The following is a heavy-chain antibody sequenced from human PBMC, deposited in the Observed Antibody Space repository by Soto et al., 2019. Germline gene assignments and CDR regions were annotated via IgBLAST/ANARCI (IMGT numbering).Heavy chain of an antibody. CDR3: ASHDPGARFDP. CDR1: GYTFIDYY. V-gene: IGHV1-2*02. Sequence: QVQLVQSGAEVKKPGASIKVSCEASGYTFIDYYMHWVRQAPGQGFEWMGRISPKSGGTNYAQKFQGRVTMTWDTSLNTAYMELSSLRSDDTAVYYCASHDPGARFDPWGQGTLVIVSS. D-gene: IGHD1-1*01. CDR2: ISPKSGGT. J-gene: IGHJ5*02.